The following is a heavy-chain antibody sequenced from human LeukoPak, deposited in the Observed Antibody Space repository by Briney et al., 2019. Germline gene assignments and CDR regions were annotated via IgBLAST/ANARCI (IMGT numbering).Heavy chain of an antibody. CDR2: IYYSGST. D-gene: IGHD3-9*01. CDR1: GGSISSYY. V-gene: IGHV4-59*01. CDR3: ARVDRVLRYFDWLVSAFDI. Sequence: SETLSLTCTVSGGSISSYYWSWIRQLPGKGLEWIGYIYYSGSTNYNPSLKSRVTISVDTSKNQFSLKLSSVTAADTAVYYCARVDRVLRYFDWLVSAFDIWGQGTMVTVSS. J-gene: IGHJ3*02.